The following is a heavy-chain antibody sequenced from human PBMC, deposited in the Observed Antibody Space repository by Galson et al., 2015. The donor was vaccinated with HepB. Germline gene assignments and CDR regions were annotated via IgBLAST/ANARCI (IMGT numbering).Heavy chain of an antibody. D-gene: IGHD2-8*02. CDR2: INPNSGGT. Sequence: SVKVSCKASGYTLTGNYITWVRQALGQGLEWMGWINPNSGGTNYAQKFQGWVTMTRDTSISTAYMELSRLRSDDTAVYYCARDRISGYYYMDVWGKGTTVTVSS. CDR1: GYTLTGNY. CDR3: ARDRISGYYYMDV. V-gene: IGHV1-2*04. J-gene: IGHJ6*03.